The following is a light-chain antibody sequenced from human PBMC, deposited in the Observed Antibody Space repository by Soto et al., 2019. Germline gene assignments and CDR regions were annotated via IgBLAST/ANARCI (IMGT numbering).Light chain of an antibody. Sequence: EIVMTQSPATLSVSPGERATLSCRASQSVSNNLAWYQQKPGQAPRLLIYDASTRATGIPARFSGSGSGTEFTLTISSLQSEDFAVYYCLQYNDWPRTFGQGTKVEIK. CDR3: LQYNDWPRT. CDR1: QSVSNN. CDR2: DAS. J-gene: IGKJ1*01. V-gene: IGKV3-15*01.